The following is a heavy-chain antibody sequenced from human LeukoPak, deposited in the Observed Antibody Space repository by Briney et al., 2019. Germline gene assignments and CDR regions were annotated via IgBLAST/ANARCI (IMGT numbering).Heavy chain of an antibody. CDR3: AKDPLDIVVVPAASYYYGMDV. Sequence: GGSLRLSCAASGLTFSSYGMHWVRQAPGKGLEWVAFIRYDGSNKYYADSVKGRFTISRDNSKNTLYLQMNSLRAEDTAVYYCAKDPLDIVVVPAASYYYGMDVWGQGTTVTVSS. V-gene: IGHV3-30*02. J-gene: IGHJ6*02. D-gene: IGHD2-2*01. CDR2: IRYDGSNK. CDR1: GLTFSSYG.